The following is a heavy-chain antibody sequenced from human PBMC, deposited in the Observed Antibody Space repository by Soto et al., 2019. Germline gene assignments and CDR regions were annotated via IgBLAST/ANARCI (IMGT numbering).Heavy chain of an antibody. CDR1: GFTFSSYA. CDR2: ISGSGGST. J-gene: IGHJ3*02. Sequence: GGSLRLSCAASGFTFSSYAMSWVRQAPGKGLEWVSAISGSGGSTYYADSVKGRLTITRENSKNSLYLQMNSLRAEDTAVYYCARDILTGYYGENGDLNAFDIWGQGTMVTVSS. D-gene: IGHD3-9*01. CDR3: ARDILTGYYGENGDLNAFDI. V-gene: IGHV3-23*01.